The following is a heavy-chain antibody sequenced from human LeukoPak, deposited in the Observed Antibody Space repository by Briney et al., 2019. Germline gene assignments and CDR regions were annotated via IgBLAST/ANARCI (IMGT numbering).Heavy chain of an antibody. CDR2: INPTGGST. D-gene: IGHD3-10*01. V-gene: IGHV1-46*01. CDR3: ATDASWFGELFRY. Sequence: ASVKVSRKASGYTFTSYYMHWVRQAPGQGLEWMGLINPTGGSTIYAQKFQGRVTMTEDTSTDTAYMELSSLRSEDTAVYYCATDASWFGELFRYWGQGTLVTVSS. CDR1: GYTFTSYY. J-gene: IGHJ4*02.